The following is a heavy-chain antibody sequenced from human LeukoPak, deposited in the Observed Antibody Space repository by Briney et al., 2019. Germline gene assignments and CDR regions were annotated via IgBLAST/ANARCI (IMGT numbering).Heavy chain of an antibody. V-gene: IGHV3-30*02. CDR2: IRYDGSNK. Sequence: GGSLRLSCAASGFTFSSYGMHWVRQAPGKGLEWVAFIRYDGSNKYFADSVKGRFIISRDNSKNTLYLQMNSLRAEDTAVYFCAKDFAQYGSGSYSHYYYYYMDVWGKGTTVTVSS. J-gene: IGHJ6*03. D-gene: IGHD3-10*01. CDR1: GFTFSSYG. CDR3: AKDFAQYGSGSYSHYYYYYMDV.